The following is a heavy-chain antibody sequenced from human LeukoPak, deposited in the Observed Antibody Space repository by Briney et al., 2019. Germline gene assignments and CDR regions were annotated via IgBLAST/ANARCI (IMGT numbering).Heavy chain of an antibody. Sequence: PSQTLSLTCTVSGGSISSGDYSWSWIRQPPGKGLEWIGYIYYSGSSYYNPSLKSRVSISVDTSKNQFSLNLSSVTAADTAVYYCARARSRGCSGGNCYSNWLDPWGQGTLVTVSS. D-gene: IGHD2-15*01. CDR2: IYYSGSS. CDR3: ARARSRGCSGGNCYSNWLDP. CDR1: GGSISSGDYS. J-gene: IGHJ5*02. V-gene: IGHV4-30-4*01.